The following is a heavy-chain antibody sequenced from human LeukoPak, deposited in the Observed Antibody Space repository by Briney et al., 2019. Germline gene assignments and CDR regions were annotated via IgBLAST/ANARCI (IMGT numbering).Heavy chain of an antibody. D-gene: IGHD3-3*01. Sequence: ASVKVSCKASGYTFTSHGISWVRQAPGQGLEWMGWISTYNGNTNYAQKLQGRVTMTTDTSTSTAYMELRSLRSDDTAVYYCARDVPSGQLTYWGQGTLVTVSS. J-gene: IGHJ4*02. CDR3: ARDVPSGQLTY. V-gene: IGHV1-18*01. CDR1: GYTFTSHG. CDR2: ISTYNGNT.